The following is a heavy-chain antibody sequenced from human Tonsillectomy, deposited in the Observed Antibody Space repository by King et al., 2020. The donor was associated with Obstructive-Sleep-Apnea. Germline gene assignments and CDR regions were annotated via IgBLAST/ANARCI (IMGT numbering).Heavy chain of an antibody. CDR2: IIPIFGTA. CDR1: GGTFSSYA. Sequence: QLVQSGAEVKKPGSSVKVSCKASGGTFSSYAISWVRQAPGQGLEWMGGIIPIFGTANYAQKFQGRVTITADESTSTAYMELSSLRSEDTAVYYCARVGCDASGVIHSYSYGMDVWGQGTTVTVSS. V-gene: IGHV1-69*01. J-gene: IGHJ6*02. CDR3: ARVGCDASGVIHSYSYGMDV. D-gene: IGHD3-16*01.